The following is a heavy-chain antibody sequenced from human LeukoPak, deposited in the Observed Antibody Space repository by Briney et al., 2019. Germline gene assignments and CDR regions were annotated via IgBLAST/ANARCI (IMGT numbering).Heavy chain of an antibody. CDR2: IKPNTGGT. CDR3: ARESSIDYVDNDPFDI. J-gene: IGHJ3*02. Sequence: ASVKVSCKASGYTFSGYYMHWVRQTPGQGLEWMGWIKPNTGGTDYAQKFRGRVTMTRDTSISTAYMDLSRLTSDDTGVYYCARESSIDYVDNDPFDIWGQGTMVTVSS. D-gene: IGHD4-17*01. V-gene: IGHV1-2*02. CDR1: GYTFSGYY.